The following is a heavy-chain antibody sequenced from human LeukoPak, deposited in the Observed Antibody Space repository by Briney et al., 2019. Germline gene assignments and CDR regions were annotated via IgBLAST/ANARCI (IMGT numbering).Heavy chain of an antibody. J-gene: IGHJ4*02. CDR1: GFTFDDYA. CDR2: ISWNSGSI. Sequence: GRSLRLSCAASGFTFDDYAMHWVRQAPGKGLEWVSGISWNSGSIGYADSVKGRFTISRDNAKNSLYLQMNSLRAEDMALYYCAKGPYGDYVGTRFDYWGQGTLVTVSS. D-gene: IGHD4-17*01. CDR3: AKGPYGDYVGTRFDY. V-gene: IGHV3-9*03.